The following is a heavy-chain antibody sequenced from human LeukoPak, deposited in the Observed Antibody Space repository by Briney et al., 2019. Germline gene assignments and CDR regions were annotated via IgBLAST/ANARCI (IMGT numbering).Heavy chain of an antibody. J-gene: IGHJ4*02. CDR3: ARESSSDDY. CDR1: GYTFTSYG. Sequence: ASVKVSCKASGYTFTSYGISWVRQAPGQGLEWMGWINPNSGGTNYAQKFQGWVTMTRDTSTSTVYMELSSLRSEDTAVYYCARESSSDDYWGQGTLVTVSS. D-gene: IGHD6-6*01. V-gene: IGHV1-2*04. CDR2: INPNSGGT.